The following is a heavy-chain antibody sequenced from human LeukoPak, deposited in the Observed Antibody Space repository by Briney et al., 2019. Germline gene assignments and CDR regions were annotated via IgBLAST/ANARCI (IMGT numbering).Heavy chain of an antibody. CDR1: GYSFTAYW. CDR3: ARDSYGYGDDDY. CDR2: MNPNSGNT. Sequence: ASVKVSCKPSGYSFTAYWIHWVRQAPGQGLEWMGWMNPNSGNTGYAQKFQGRVTMTRNTSISTAYMELSSLRSEDTAVYYCARDSYGYGDDDYWGQGTLVTVSS. V-gene: IGHV1-8*02. J-gene: IGHJ4*02. D-gene: IGHD5-18*01.